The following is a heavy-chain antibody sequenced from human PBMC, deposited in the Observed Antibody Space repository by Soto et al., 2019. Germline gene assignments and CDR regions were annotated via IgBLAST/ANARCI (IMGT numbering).Heavy chain of an antibody. V-gene: IGHV1-69*08. Sequence: QVQLVQSGAEVKKPGSSVKVSCKASGGTFSSYTISWVRQAPGQGLEWMGRIIPSLGIANYAQKFQGRVTIDADKCTSTAYMGRSSLRSEDTDVYYCAREEEMATMGNYWGQGTLVTVSS. J-gene: IGHJ4*02. CDR3: AREEEMATMGNY. CDR2: IIPSLGIA. D-gene: IGHD5-12*01. CDR1: GGTFSSYT.